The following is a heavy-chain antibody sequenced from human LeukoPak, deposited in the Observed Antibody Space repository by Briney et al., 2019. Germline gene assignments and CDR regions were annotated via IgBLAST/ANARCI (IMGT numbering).Heavy chain of an antibody. CDR3: ATISSGSYPSFDY. CDR1: GFTFSSYA. V-gene: IGHV3-23*01. D-gene: IGHD1-26*01. CDR2: ISGSGGST. Sequence: PGGSLRLSCAASGFTFSSYAMRWVRQAPGKGLEWVSAISGSGGSTYYADSVKGRFTISRDNSKNTLYLQMNSLRAEDTAVYYCATISSGSYPSFDYWGQGTLVTVSS. J-gene: IGHJ4*02.